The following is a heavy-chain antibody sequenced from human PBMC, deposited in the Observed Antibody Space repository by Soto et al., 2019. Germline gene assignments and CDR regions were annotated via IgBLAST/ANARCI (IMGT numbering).Heavy chain of an antibody. J-gene: IGHJ4*02. D-gene: IGHD3-22*01. CDR2: MNPNSGNT. CDR3: AREKSSGYYYDY. CDR1: GYTFTSYD. V-gene: IGHV1-8*01. Sequence: QVQLVQSGAEVKKPGASVKVSCKASGYTFTSYDINWVRQATGQGLEWMGWMNPNSGNTAYAQKFQGRVTMTRNTSISTVYMELSSLRSEDTAVYYCAREKSSGYYYDYWGQGTLVTVSS.